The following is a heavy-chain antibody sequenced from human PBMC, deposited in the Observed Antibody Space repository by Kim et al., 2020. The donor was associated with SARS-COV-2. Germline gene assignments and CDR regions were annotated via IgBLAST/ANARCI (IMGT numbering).Heavy chain of an antibody. J-gene: IGHJ4*02. Sequence: ASVKVSCKASGNTFTSYAMHWVRQAPGQRLEWMGWINAGNGNTKYSQKFQGRVTITRDTSASTAYMELRSLRSEDTAVYYCARGGYSGYDGGFDSWGQGTLVTVSS. CDR3: ARGGYSGYDGGFDS. D-gene: IGHD5-12*01. CDR1: GNTFTSYA. V-gene: IGHV1-3*01. CDR2: INAGNGNT.